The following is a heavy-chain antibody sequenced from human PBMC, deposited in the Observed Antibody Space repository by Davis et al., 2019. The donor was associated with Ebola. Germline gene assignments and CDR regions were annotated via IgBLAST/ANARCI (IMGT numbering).Heavy chain of an antibody. CDR1: GGSFSSYY. CDR2: INHSGST. D-gene: IGHD1-26*01. Sequence: SETLSLTCAVYGGSFSSYYWSWIRQPPGKGLEWIGEINHSGSTNYNPSLKSRVTISVDTSKNQFSLKLSSVTAADTAVYYCARGGSLYLLSGRWFDPWGQGTLVTVSS. J-gene: IGHJ5*02. CDR3: ARGGSLYLLSGRWFDP. V-gene: IGHV4-34*01.